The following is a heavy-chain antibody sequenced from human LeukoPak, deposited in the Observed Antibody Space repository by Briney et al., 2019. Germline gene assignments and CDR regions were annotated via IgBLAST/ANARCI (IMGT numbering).Heavy chain of an antibody. CDR1: GFSFSSHE. D-gene: IGHD6-13*01. V-gene: IGHV3-48*03. Sequence: GGSLRLSCEVSGFSFSSHEMNWVRQAPGKGLEWVSSISPSGSTIYYADSVKGRFTISRDNSKNTLYLQMNSLRAEDTAVYYCARTRGAPGTWGYYYYYYMDVWGKGTTVTVSS. J-gene: IGHJ6*03. CDR3: ARTRGAPGTWGYYYYYYMDV. CDR2: ISPSGSTI.